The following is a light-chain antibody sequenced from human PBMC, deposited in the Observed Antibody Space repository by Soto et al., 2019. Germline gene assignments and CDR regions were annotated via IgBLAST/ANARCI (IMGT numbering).Light chain of an antibody. CDR2: GNT. Sequence: QSVLTQPPSVSGAPGQRVTISCTGSSSNIGAGYDVHWYQQVPGTAPKLLIYGNTNRPSGVPDRFSGSKSGTLASLAITGLQAEDEADYYCQSYDTSLSGSVVFGGGTKLTVL. V-gene: IGLV1-40*01. CDR1: SSNIGAGYD. CDR3: QSYDTSLSGSVV. J-gene: IGLJ2*01.